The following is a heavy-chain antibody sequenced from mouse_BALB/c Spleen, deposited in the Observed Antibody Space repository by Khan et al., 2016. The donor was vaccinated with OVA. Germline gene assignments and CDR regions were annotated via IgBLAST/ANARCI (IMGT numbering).Heavy chain of an antibody. D-gene: IGHD2-3*01. Sequence: QVQLKQSGPELVRPGVSVKLSCKGSGYTFTDYAMYWVKQSHAKSLEWIGLISTYSGNTNYNQKFKGKATMTVDKSSSTAYMEIARLTSEDSSIYYCARPAYDCYYDYWGQGTTLTVSS. CDR1: GYTFTDYA. V-gene: IGHV1S137*01. CDR2: ISTYSGNT. J-gene: IGHJ2*01. CDR3: ARPAYDCYYDY.